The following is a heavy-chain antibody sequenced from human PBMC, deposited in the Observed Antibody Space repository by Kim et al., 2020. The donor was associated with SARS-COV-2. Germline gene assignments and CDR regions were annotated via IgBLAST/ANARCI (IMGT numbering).Heavy chain of an antibody. CDR3: ARGGADYGDYGVLGY. V-gene: IGHV1-3*01. J-gene: IGHJ4*02. CDR1: GYTFTSYA. CDR2: INAGNGNT. Sequence: ASVKVSCKASGYTFTSYAMHWVRQAPGQRLEWMGWINAGNGNTKYSQKFQGRVTITRDTSASTAYMELSSLRSEDTAVYYCARGGADYGDYGVLGYWGQGTLVTVSS. D-gene: IGHD4-17*01.